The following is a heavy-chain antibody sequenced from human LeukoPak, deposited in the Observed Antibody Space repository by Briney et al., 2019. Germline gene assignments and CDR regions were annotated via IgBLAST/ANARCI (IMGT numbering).Heavy chain of an antibody. Sequence: SETLSLTCTVSGASISTGDYYWSWIRQPPGKGLEWIGEINHSGSTNYNPSLKSRVTISVDTSKNQFSLKLSSVTAADTAVYYCASICSGGSCHTPKSFDYWGQGTLVTVSS. J-gene: IGHJ4*02. CDR1: GASISTGDYY. D-gene: IGHD2-15*01. CDR2: INHSGST. V-gene: IGHV4-34*01. CDR3: ASICSGGSCHTPKSFDY.